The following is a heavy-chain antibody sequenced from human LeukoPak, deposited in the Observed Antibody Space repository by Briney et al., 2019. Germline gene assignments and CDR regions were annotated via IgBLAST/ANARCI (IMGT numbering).Heavy chain of an antibody. CDR1: GYTFTDYY. CDR3: ARANFLYCSSSTCLFDY. V-gene: IGHV1-2*02. J-gene: IGHJ4*02. Sequence: ASVKVSCKASGYTFTDYYKHWVRQAPGQGFEWMGWINPNDGDTNYAQKFQGRVTMTRDTSISTAHMEVSRLRSDDTAVYYCARANFLYCSSSTCLFDYWGQGTLVTVSS. CDR2: INPNDGDT. D-gene: IGHD2-2*01.